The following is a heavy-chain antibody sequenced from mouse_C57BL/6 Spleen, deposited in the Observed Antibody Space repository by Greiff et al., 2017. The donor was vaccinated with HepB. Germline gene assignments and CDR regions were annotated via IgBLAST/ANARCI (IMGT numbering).Heavy chain of an antibody. CDR2: INPSTGGT. Sequence: VQLQQSGPELVKPGASVKISCKASGYSFTGYYMNWVKQSPEKSLEWIGEINPSTGGTTYNQKFKAKATLTVDKSSSTAYMQLKSLTSEDSAVYYCARRLGRWYFDVWGTGTTVTVSS. CDR1: GYSFTGYY. J-gene: IGHJ1*03. V-gene: IGHV1-42*01. D-gene: IGHD4-1*01. CDR3: ARRLGRWYFDV.